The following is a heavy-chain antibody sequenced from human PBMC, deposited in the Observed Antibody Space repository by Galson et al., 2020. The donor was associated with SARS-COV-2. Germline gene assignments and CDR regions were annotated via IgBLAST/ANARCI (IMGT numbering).Heavy chain of an antibody. J-gene: IGHJ4*02. CDR1: GYSFTDYQ. CDR3: GKADCGGDCCTIDY. V-gene: IGHV1-2*06. CDR2: INPNSGAS. D-gene: IGHD2-21*02. Sequence: ASVKVSCKASGYSFTDYQINWVRQAPGQGPEWMGRINPNSGASNYAQKFQGRVTMTRDTSISTAYMELSSLTSDDTAIYYCGKADCGGDCCTIDYWGRGTLVTGSS.